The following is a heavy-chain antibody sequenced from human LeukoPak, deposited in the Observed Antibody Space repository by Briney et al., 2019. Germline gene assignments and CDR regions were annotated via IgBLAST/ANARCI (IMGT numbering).Heavy chain of an antibody. CDR2: ISSAGSII. CDR3: ARERIGGIMVVVPAAIDY. Sequence: GGSLRLSCAASGFTFSDFYMSWIRQAPGKGLEWVSYISSAGSIIYYADSIKGRFTISRDNAKNSLYLQMNSLRAEDTAVYYCARERIGGIMVVVPAAIDYWGQGTLVTVSS. J-gene: IGHJ4*02. V-gene: IGHV3-11*04. CDR1: GFTFSDFY. D-gene: IGHD2-2*01.